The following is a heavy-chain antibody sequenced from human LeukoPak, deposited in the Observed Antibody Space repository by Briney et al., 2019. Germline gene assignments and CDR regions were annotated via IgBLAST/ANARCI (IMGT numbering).Heavy chain of an antibody. D-gene: IGHD2-2*02. Sequence: PGGSLRLSCAASGFTFSSYGMHWVRQAPGKGLEWVAVIWYDGSNKYYADSVKGRFTISRDNSKNTLYLQMNSLRAEDTAVYYCARGTKIRHCSSTSCYTRGYYFDYWGQGTLVTVSS. CDR1: GFTFSSYG. J-gene: IGHJ4*02. V-gene: IGHV3-33*08. CDR2: IWYDGSNK. CDR3: ARGTKIRHCSSTSCYTRGYYFDY.